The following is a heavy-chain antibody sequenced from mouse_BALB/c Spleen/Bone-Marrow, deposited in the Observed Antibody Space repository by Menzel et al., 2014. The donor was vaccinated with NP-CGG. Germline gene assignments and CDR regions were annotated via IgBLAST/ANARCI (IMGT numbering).Heavy chain of an antibody. Sequence: EVMLVESGGGLVQPGGSLKLSCAASGFDFSGFWMGWVRQAPGKGLEWIGEINPDSYTINYTPYLKDRFIISRDNAKNTLYLQMNKVRSEDTALYYCARLGYYGGFAYWGQGTLVTVSA. J-gene: IGHJ3*01. CDR3: ARLGYYGGFAY. D-gene: IGHD2-3*01. CDR1: GFDFSGFW. V-gene: IGHV4-1*02. CDR2: INPDSYTI.